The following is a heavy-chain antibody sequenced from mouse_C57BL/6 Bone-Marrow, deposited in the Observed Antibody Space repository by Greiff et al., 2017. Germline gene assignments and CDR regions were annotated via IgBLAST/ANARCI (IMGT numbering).Heavy chain of an antibody. Sequence: EVQGVESGPELVKPGASVKIPCKASGYTFTDYNMDWVKQSHGKSLEWIGDINPNNGGTIYNQKFKGKATLTVDKSSSTAYMELRSLTSEDTAVYYCARGIYYGNYALYAMDYWGQGTSVTVSS. CDR1: GYTFTDYN. D-gene: IGHD2-1*01. CDR3: ARGIYYGNYALYAMDY. J-gene: IGHJ4*01. V-gene: IGHV1-18*01. CDR2: INPNNGGT.